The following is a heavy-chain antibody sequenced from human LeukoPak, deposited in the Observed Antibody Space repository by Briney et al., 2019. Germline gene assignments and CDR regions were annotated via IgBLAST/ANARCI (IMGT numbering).Heavy chain of an antibody. V-gene: IGHV3-66*01. CDR3: ARGHIRYYFDY. D-gene: IGHD3-3*02. J-gene: IGHJ4*02. Sequence: GGSLTLSCAASGFTVSNYYMNWVRQAPGKGLGWVSVVYSGGSTNYADSVRGRFTISRDNSKNTLYLQMNSLRAEDTAVYYCARGHIRYYFDYWGEGTLVTVSS. CDR1: GFTVSNYY. CDR2: VYSGGST.